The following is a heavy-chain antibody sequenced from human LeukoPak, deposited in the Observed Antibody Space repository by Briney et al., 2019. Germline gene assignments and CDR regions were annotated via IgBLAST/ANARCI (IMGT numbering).Heavy chain of an antibody. CDR1: GFTFSSNY. D-gene: IGHD2-21*02. V-gene: IGHV3-66*01. CDR3: ARGVVVTRGWYFDL. J-gene: IGHJ2*01. Sequence: PGGSLRLSCAASGFTFSSNYMTWVRQAPGKGLEWVSVIYSGGSTYYADSVKGRFTVSRDNSKNTLDLQMNSLRAEDTAVYYCARGVVVTRGWYFDLWGRGTLVTVSS. CDR2: IYSGGST.